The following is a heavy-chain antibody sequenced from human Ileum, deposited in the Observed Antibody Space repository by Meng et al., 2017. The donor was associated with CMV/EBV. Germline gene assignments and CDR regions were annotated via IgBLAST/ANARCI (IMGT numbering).Heavy chain of an antibody. CDR3: ARDGLSGRYFDY. V-gene: IGHV7-4-1*02. J-gene: IGHJ4*02. CDR1: GYTFTSNN. Sequence: QVHLVQSGSELKKPGDSVKVSCKTSGYTFTSNNIIWVRQAPGQGPEWMGWIDTNTGNPTYAQDFTGRFVFSLDTSVNTAYLQISSLKAEDTAVYYCARDGLSGRYFDYWGQGTLVTVSS. CDR2: IDTNTGNP. D-gene: IGHD1-26*01.